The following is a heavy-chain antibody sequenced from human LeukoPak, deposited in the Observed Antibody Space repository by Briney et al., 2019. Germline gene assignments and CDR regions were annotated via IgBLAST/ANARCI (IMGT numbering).Heavy chain of an antibody. CDR3: ASKDYYDSSGPNYYYYMDV. CDR2: IRYDGSNK. CDR1: GFTFSSYG. V-gene: IGHV3-30*02. J-gene: IGHJ6*03. D-gene: IGHD3-22*01. Sequence: GGSLRLSCAASGFTFSSYGMHWVRQAPGKGLEWVAFIRYDGSNKYYADSVKGRFTISRDNSKNTLYLQMNSLRAEDTAVYYCASKDYYDSSGPNYYYYMDVWGKGTTVTISS.